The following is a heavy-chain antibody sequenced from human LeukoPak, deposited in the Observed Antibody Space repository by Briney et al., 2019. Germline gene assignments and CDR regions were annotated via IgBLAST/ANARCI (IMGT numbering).Heavy chain of an antibody. CDR2: IYYSGST. Sequence: SETLSLTCTVSGGSISIYYWSWIRQPPGKGLEWIGYIYYSGSTNYNPSLKSRVTISVDTSKNQFSLKLSSVTAADTAVYYCARAPDYGPRDYWGQGTLVTVSS. CDR1: GGSISIYY. D-gene: IGHD4-17*01. CDR3: ARAPDYGPRDY. J-gene: IGHJ4*02. V-gene: IGHV4-59*12.